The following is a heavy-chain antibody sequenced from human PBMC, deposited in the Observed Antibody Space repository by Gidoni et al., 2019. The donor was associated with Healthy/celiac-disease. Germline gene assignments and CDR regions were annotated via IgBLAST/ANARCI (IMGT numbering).Heavy chain of an antibody. D-gene: IGHD4-17*01. CDR2: ISWNSGSI. V-gene: IGHV3-9*01. J-gene: IGHJ4*02. Sequence: EVQLVESGGGLVQPGRSLRLSCAASGFTFDDYAMHWVRQAPGKGLEWVSGISWNSGSIGYADSVKGRFIISRDNAKNSLYLQMNSLRAEDTALYYCARADYDAPFDYWGQGTLVTVSS. CDR3: ARADYDAPFDY. CDR1: GFTFDDYA.